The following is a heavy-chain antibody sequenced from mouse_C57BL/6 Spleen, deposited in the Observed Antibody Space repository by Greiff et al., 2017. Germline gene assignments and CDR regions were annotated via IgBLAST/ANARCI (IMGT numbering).Heavy chain of an antibody. CDR3: ARAESAWLAY. J-gene: IGHJ3*01. Sequence: EVMLVESGGGLVKPGGSLKLSCAASGFTFSSYAMSWVRQTPEKRLEWVATLSDGGSYTYYPDNVKGRFTISRDNAKNNLYLQMSHLKSEDTAMYYCARAESAWLAYWGQGTLVTVSA. CDR2: LSDGGSYT. V-gene: IGHV5-4*03. CDR1: GFTFSSYA.